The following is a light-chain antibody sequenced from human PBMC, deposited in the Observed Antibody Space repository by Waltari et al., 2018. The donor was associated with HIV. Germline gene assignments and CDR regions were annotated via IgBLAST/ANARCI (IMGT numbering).Light chain of an antibody. V-gene: IGLV2-18*02. J-gene: IGLJ2*01. CDR2: EVS. CDR3: SSYTSSSTLV. CDR1: SDVGSYNR. Sequence: SDVGSYNRVSWYQQPPGTAPKLMIYEVSNRPSGVPDRFSGSKSGNTASLTISGLQAEDEADYYCSSYTSSSTLVFGGGTKLTVL.